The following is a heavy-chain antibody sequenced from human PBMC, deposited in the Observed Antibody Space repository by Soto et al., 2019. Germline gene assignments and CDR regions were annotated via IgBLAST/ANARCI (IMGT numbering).Heavy chain of an antibody. J-gene: IGHJ4*02. CDR2: ISGDGSST. Sequence: EVQLVESGGGLVQPGGSLRLSCAASGFTFRSHWMHWDRQAPGKGLVWVSRISGDGSSTHYADSVKGRITISRDNAKNTLYLQMNSLRAEDTALYYCARGGTYVFDYWGQGTLVTVAS. CDR1: GFTFRSHW. CDR3: ARGGTYVFDY. V-gene: IGHV3-74*01. D-gene: IGHD1-26*01.